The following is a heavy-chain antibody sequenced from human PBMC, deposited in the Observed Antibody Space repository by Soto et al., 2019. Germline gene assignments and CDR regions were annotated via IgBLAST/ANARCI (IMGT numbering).Heavy chain of an antibody. J-gene: IGHJ3*02. CDR1: GFTFSDYY. Sequence: GGSLILSCAASGFTFSDYYMSWIRQAPGKGLEWVSYISGGGDTIHYADSVKGRFTISRDNAKSSLYLQMNSLRAEDTAVYYCARDWYGRNVSLDPFDIWGQGKMVTVSS. D-gene: IGHD4-17*01. CDR3: ARDWYGRNVSLDPFDI. V-gene: IGHV3-11*01. CDR2: ISGGGDTI.